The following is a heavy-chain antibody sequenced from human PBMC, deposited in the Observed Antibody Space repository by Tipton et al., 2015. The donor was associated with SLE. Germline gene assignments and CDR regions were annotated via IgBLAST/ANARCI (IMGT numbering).Heavy chain of an antibody. J-gene: IGHJ6*03. D-gene: IGHD2-21*01. CDR1: GGSLTSDNYY. CDR3: ARVTFIPYNYYYYMDV. V-gene: IGHV4-31*03. CDR2: IFFSENT. Sequence: QLVQSGPEVKPSQTLSLTCTVTGGSLTSDNYYWSWIRQHPGKGLEWIGTIFFSENTSYSPSLKSRVTITADMSKNHFSLKLTSVTAADTAVYYCARVTFIPYNYYYYMDVWGKGTTVIVSS.